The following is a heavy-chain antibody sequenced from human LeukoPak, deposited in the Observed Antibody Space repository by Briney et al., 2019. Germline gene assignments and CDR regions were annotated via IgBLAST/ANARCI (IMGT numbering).Heavy chain of an antibody. D-gene: IGHD3-10*01. CDR2: IYHSGST. CDR1: GYSISSGYY. J-gene: IGHJ3*01. V-gene: IGHV4-38-2*02. CDR3: ARAGGLWFGEGFDY. Sequence: PSETLSLTCTVSGYSISSGYYWGWIRQPPGKGLEWIGSIYHSGSTYYNPSLKSRVTISVDTSKNQFSLKLSSVTAADTAVYYCARAGGLWFGEGFDYWGQGTMVTVSS.